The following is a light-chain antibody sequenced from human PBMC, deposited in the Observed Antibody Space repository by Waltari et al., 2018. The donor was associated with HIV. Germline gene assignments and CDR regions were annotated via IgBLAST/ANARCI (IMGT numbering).Light chain of an antibody. CDR1: HSVLYTSNSNNY. CDR2: WAS. V-gene: IGKV4-1*01. CDR3: QQYYSTPIT. Sequence: DIVMTQSPDSLAVSLGARATINCNSSHSVLYTSNSNNYLAWYQQQPGQPPTLLIYWASTRESGVPDRFSGSGSGTEFTLTISSLQAEDVAVYYCQQYYSTPITFGQGTRLEIK. J-gene: IGKJ5*01.